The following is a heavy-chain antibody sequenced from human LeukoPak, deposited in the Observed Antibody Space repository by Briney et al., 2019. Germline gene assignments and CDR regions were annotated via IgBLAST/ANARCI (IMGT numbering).Heavy chain of an antibody. V-gene: IGHV3-33*06. D-gene: IGHD6-13*01. CDR2: IWYDGSNK. CDR1: GFTFSSYG. J-gene: IGHJ4*02. Sequence: PGRSLRLSCAASGFTFSSYGMHWVRQAPGKGLEWVAVIWYDGSNKYYADSVKGRFTISRDNSKNTLYLQMNSLRAEDTAVYYCAKGGGENSSWYYFDYWGQGTLVTVSS. CDR3: AKGGGENSSWYYFDY.